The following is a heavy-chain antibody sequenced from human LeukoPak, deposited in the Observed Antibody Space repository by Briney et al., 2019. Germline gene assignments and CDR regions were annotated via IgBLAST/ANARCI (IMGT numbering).Heavy chain of an antibody. CDR2: ISNIGST. CDR3: TRDRSALDT. Sequence: PSETLSLTCTVSGGSISNYYWSWIRQSPGKGLEWIGYISNIGSTNYNPSLKSRVTISGDTSKNQFSLKLSSVTAADTAVYYCTRDRSALDTWGQGTMVTVSS. CDR1: GGSISNYY. J-gene: IGHJ3*02. V-gene: IGHV4-59*01.